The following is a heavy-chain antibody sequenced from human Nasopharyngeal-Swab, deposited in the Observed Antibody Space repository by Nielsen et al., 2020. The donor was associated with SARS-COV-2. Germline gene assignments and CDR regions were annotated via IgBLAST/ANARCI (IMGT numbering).Heavy chain of an antibody. CDR2: ITPFNGNA. CDR3: ASGQCINGVCNPTDGLDV. D-gene: IGHD2-8*01. Sequence: SVKVSCKASGFSITYRFLHWMRQAPGQALEWMGWITPFNGNAKYAQKFQGRVSITRDGSRTTASLELSSLRPDDTAMYFCASGQCINGVCNPTDGLDVRGQGTSVTVSS. J-gene: IGHJ6*02. V-gene: IGHV1-45*02. CDR1: GFSITYRF.